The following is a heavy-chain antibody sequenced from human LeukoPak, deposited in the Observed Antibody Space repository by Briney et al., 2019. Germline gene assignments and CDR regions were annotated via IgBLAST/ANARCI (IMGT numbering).Heavy chain of an antibody. Sequence: NPSETLSLTCTVSGGSTNSYYLSSIRQSPGKGLEWIGYVAYSGSTNYNPSHKSRVTISLDTSKNQFSLKLSSVTAADTAVYYCARTVSGYYFNAWGPGTLVTVSS. D-gene: IGHD5-12*01. V-gene: IGHV4-59*01. CDR3: ARTVSGYYFNA. J-gene: IGHJ5*02. CDR2: VAYSGST. CDR1: GGSTNSYY.